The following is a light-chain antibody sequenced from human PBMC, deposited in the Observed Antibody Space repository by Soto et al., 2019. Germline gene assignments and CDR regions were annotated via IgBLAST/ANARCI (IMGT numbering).Light chain of an antibody. J-gene: IGKJ1*01. CDR3: QQYVSSVT. CDR1: QSVDSSF. CDR2: GAS. V-gene: IGKV3-20*01. Sequence: EIVLTQSPGFLSLSPGERATLSCRASQSVDSSFFAWYQQKPVQAPRLLIYGASKRATGIPDRFSGSGSGTDFTLTISRLEPEDFAVYYCQQYVSSVTFGQGTKVEIK.